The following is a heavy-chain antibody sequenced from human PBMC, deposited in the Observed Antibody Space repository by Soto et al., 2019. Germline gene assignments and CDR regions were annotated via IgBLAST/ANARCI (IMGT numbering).Heavy chain of an antibody. V-gene: IGHV1-3*01. J-gene: IGHJ5*02. Sequence: QVQLVQSGAEVKMPGASVKLSCKASGYTFTSYSIHWLRQAPGHRLEWLGWINSGNGIANYSQRFQDRLTIVRDTSANTASMELDSLRAEDTAVYYCARAFLMTHRFDPWGQGALVTVSS. CDR1: GYTFTSYS. CDR2: INSGNGIA. D-gene: IGHD3-3*01. CDR3: ARAFLMTHRFDP.